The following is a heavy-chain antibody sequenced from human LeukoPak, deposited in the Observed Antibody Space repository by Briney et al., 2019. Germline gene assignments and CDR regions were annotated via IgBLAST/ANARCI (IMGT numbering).Heavy chain of an antibody. J-gene: IGHJ6*02. V-gene: IGHV3-23*01. CDR1: GFTFSTYV. Sequence: PGGSLRLSCAASGFTFSTYVMSWVRQAPGKGLEWVSGISGSGDNTYYADSVRGRFTVSRDNSKNTLYLQMNSLRAEDTAVYYCARDRVWFGEFYRNDYYYGMDVWGQGTTVTVSS. D-gene: IGHD3-10*01. CDR2: ISGSGDNT. CDR3: ARDRVWFGEFYRNDYYYGMDV.